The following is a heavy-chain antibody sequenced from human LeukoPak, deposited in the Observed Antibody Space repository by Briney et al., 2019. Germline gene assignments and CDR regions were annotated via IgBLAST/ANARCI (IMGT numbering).Heavy chain of an antibody. V-gene: IGHV3-23*01. CDR3: AKITKATTPNY. CDR2: ITDSGRKT. Sequence: GGSLRLSCAASGVTFSSYAMSWVRQTPGRGLEWVSGITDSGRKTYYADSVKGRFSISRDNSKNTVYLQMSDLRAEDTAVYYCAKITKATTPNYWGQGTLVTVSS. D-gene: IGHD4-17*01. CDR1: GVTFSSYA. J-gene: IGHJ4*02.